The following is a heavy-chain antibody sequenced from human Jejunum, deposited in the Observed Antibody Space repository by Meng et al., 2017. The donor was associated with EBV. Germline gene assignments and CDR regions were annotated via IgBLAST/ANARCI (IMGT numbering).Heavy chain of an antibody. CDR3: AKLTRA. V-gene: IGHV3-23*01. CDR1: GFTFGSSA. J-gene: IGHJ5*02. D-gene: IGHD1/OR15-1a*01. CDR2: IGGSGGAT. Sequence: VRRWGLGGGLEQPGGSLGLSCAASGFTFGSSAMSWVRQAPGKGLEWVSSIGGSGGATYYADSVKGRFTISRDNSKSTLYLQMNSLRAEDTAVYYCAKLTRAWGQGTLVTVSS.